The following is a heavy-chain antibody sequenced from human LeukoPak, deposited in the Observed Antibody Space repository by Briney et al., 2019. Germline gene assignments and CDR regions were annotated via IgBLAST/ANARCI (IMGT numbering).Heavy chain of an antibody. Sequence: GGSLRLSCAASGFTFSSYVMGWVRQAPGMGLEWVSAISGSGDSTYYADSVKGRFTISRDNSKNTLYLQMKSLRAEDTAVYYCAKDRAIAVAEDYWGQGTLVTVSS. CDR1: GFTFSSYV. V-gene: IGHV3-23*01. J-gene: IGHJ4*02. CDR3: AKDRAIAVAEDY. D-gene: IGHD6-19*01. CDR2: ISGSGDST.